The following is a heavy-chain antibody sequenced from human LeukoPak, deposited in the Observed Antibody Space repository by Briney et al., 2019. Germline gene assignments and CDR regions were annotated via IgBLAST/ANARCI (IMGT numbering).Heavy chain of an antibody. D-gene: IGHD3-22*01. V-gene: IGHV4-61*02. CDR1: GGSISSGSYY. CDR3: ARESAFGYDSSGYLGSVDAFDI. J-gene: IGHJ3*02. CDR2: IYTSGST. Sequence: PSQTLSLTCTVSGGSISSGSYYWSWIRQPAGKGLEWIGRIYTSGSTNYNPSLKSRVTISVDTSKNQFSLKLSSVTAADTAVYYCARESAFGYDSSGYLGSVDAFDIWGQGTMVTVSS.